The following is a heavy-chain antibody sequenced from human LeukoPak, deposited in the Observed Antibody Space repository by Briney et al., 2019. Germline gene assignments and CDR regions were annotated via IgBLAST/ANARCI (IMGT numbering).Heavy chain of an antibody. V-gene: IGHV3-23*01. CDR2: ISGSGGST. CDR3: AKRRGRGIAAAGTFDY. Sequence: GGPLRLSCAASGFTFSSYAMSWVRQAPGKGLEWVSAISGSGGSTYYADSVKGRFTISRDNSKNTLYLQMNSLRAEDTAVYYCAKRRGRGIAAAGTFDYWGQGTLVTVSS. CDR1: GFTFSSYA. J-gene: IGHJ4*02. D-gene: IGHD6-13*01.